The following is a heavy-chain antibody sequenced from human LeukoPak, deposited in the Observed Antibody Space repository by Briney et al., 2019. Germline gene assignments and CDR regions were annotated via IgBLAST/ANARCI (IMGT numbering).Heavy chain of an antibody. V-gene: IGHV4-59*01. CDR1: GGSISSYY. D-gene: IGHD3-10*01. Sequence: PSETLSLTCTVSGGSISSYYWSWIRQPPGKGLEWIGYIYCSGSTNYNPSLKSRVTISVDTSKNQFSLKLSSVTAADTAVYYCARRGWGYGSGSYWDYWGQGTLVTVSS. CDR2: IYCSGST. CDR3: ARRGWGYGSGSYWDY. J-gene: IGHJ4*02.